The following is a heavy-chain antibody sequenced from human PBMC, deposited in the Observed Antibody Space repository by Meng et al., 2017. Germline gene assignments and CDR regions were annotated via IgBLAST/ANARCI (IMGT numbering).Heavy chain of an antibody. V-gene: IGHV1-18*01. CDR3: ARGPNYDFWSGYYFSPRTNYYYYGMDV. Sequence: ASVKVSCKASGYTFTSYGISWVRQAPGQGLEWMGWISAYNGNTNYAQKFQGRVTMTRNTSISTAYMELSSLRSEDTAVYYCARGPNYDFWSGYYFSPRTNYYYYGMDVWGQGTTVTVSS. D-gene: IGHD3-3*01. CDR2: ISAYNGNT. J-gene: IGHJ6*02. CDR1: GYTFTSYG.